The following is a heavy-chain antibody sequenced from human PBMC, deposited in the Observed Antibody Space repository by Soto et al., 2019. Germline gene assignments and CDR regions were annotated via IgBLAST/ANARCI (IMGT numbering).Heavy chain of an antibody. CDR1: GFIFSNAW. J-gene: IGHJ4*02. CDR3: TTGWSSKDY. Sequence: LRLSCAASGFIFSNAWMSWVRQAPGKGLEWVGRIKSKADGGTTNYAAPVKGRFNISRDGSKNTLYLQMNGLKTEDTAVYYCTTGWSSKDYWGQGTLVTVSS. CDR2: IKSKADGGTT. V-gene: IGHV3-15*01. D-gene: IGHD3-3*01.